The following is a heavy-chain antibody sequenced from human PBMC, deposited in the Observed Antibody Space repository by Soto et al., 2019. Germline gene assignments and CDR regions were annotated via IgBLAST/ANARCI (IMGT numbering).Heavy chain of an antibody. D-gene: IGHD4-17*01. CDR1: GFTFSSYG. Sequence: GGSLRLSCAASGFTFSSYGMHWVRQAPGKGLEWVAVISYDGSNKYYADSVKGRFTISRDNSKNTLYLQMNSLRAGDTAVYYCAKRDYGDYNFDYRGQGTLVTVSS. CDR2: ISYDGSNK. V-gene: IGHV3-30*18. J-gene: IGHJ4*02. CDR3: AKRDYGDYNFDY.